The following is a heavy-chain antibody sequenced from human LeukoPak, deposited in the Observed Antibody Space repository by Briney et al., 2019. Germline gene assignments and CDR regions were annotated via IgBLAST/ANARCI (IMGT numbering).Heavy chain of an antibody. CDR2: VNPNSGNT. J-gene: IGHJ4*02. Sequence: ASVKVSCKASGYTFTSYDINWVRQATGQGLEWMGWVNPNSGNTGYAQTFQGRVTMTRNTSISTAYMELSSLRSDDTAVYYCARDPPPGIAAAGTGDYWGQGTLVTVSS. V-gene: IGHV1-8*01. CDR1: GYTFTSYD. CDR3: ARDPPPGIAAAGTGDY. D-gene: IGHD6-13*01.